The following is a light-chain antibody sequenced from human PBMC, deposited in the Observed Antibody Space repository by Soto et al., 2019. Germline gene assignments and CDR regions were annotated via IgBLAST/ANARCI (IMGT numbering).Light chain of an antibody. V-gene: IGLV1-44*01. Sequence: QSVLTQPPSTSGTLGQRVIISCSGSSSNIGSNTVSWCQQLPGTAPKPLIYNNNQRPSGVPDRFSGSRSGTSASLAISGLQSEDEADYYCAAWDDSLIGYVFGTGTMVTVL. CDR3: AAWDDSLIGYV. J-gene: IGLJ1*01. CDR2: NNN. CDR1: SSNIGSNT.